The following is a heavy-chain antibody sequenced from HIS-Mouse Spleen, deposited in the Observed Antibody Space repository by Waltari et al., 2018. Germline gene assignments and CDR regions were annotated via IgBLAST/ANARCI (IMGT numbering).Heavy chain of an antibody. CDR1: GGSISSRSSY. V-gene: IGHV4-39*01. CDR3: ARRRGWFDY. J-gene: IGHJ4*02. CDR2: IYYSRST. D-gene: IGHD6-19*01. Sequence: LQLQGSGPGLVKPSEPRSLPCPFPGGSISSRSSYGAWIRQPPGKGLEWIGSIYYSRSTYYNPSLKSRVTISVDTSKNQFSLKLSSVTAADTAVYYCARRRGWFDYWGQGTLVTVSS.